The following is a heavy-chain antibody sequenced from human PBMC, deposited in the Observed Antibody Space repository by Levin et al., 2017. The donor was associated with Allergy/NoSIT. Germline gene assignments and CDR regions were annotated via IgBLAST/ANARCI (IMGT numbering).Heavy chain of an antibody. D-gene: IGHD3-10*01. Sequence: VASVKVSCKASGYTFTGYYMHWVRQAPGQGLEWMGRINPNSGGTNYAQKFQGRVTMTRDTSISTAYMELSRLRSDDTAVYYCARGEYGSGSHSFDYWGQGTLVTVSS. V-gene: IGHV1-2*06. CDR1: GYTFTGYY. CDR2: INPNSGGT. J-gene: IGHJ4*02. CDR3: ARGEYGSGSHSFDY.